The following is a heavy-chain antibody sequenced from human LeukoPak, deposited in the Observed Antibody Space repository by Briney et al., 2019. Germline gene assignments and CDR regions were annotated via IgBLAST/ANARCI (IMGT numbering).Heavy chain of an antibody. CDR1: GGTFSSYA. V-gene: IGHV1-69*05. D-gene: IGHD3-3*01. CDR3: ARDETTIFGVDIRAFDI. CDR2: IIPIFGTA. Sequence: GASVKVSCKASGGTFSSYAISWVRQAPGQGLEWMGGIIPIFGTANYAQKFQGRVTITTDESTSTAYMELSSLRSDDTAVYYCARDETTIFGVDIRAFDIWGQGTMVTVSS. J-gene: IGHJ3*02.